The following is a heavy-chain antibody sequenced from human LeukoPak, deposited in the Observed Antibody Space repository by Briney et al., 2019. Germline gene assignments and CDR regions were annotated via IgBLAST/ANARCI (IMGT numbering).Heavy chain of an antibody. CDR1: GFTFSSYS. CDR2: ISSSSSYI. Sequence: GGSLRLSCAASGFTFSSYSMNWVRQAPGKGLEWVSSISSSSSYIYYADSVKGRFTISRDNAKNSLYLQMNSLRAEDTAVYYCARDVYDSSGYFDHWGQGTLVTVSS. D-gene: IGHD3-22*01. J-gene: IGHJ4*02. CDR3: ARDVYDSSGYFDH. V-gene: IGHV3-21*01.